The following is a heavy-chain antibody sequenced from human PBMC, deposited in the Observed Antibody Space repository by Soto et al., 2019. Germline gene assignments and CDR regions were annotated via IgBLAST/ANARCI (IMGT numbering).Heavy chain of an antibody. D-gene: IGHD3-3*01. CDR2: ISAYNGNT. CDR1: GYTFTSYG. Sequence: ASVKVSCKAAGYTFTSYGISWVRQAPRQGLEWMGWISAYNGNTNYAQKLQGRVTMTTDTSTSTAYMELRSLRSDDTAVYYCARDQSTIFGVVINYYYGMDVWGQGTTVTVS. CDR3: ARDQSTIFGVVINYYYGMDV. V-gene: IGHV1-18*04. J-gene: IGHJ6*02.